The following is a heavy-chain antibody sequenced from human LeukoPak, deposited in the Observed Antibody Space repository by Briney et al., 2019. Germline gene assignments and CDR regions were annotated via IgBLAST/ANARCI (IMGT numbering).Heavy chain of an antibody. V-gene: IGHV3-9*01. D-gene: IGHD3-10*01. Sequence: GGSRRLSCAASGFTFDDYAMHWVRQAPGKGLEWVSGISWNSGSIGYADSVKGRFTISRDNAKNSLYLQMNSLRAEDTALYYCAKGGSGGAHFDYWGQGTLVTVSS. J-gene: IGHJ4*02. CDR2: ISWNSGSI. CDR3: AKGGSGGAHFDY. CDR1: GFTFDDYA.